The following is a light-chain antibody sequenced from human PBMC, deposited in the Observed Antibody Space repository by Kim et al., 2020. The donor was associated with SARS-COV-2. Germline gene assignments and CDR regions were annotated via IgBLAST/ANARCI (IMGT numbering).Light chain of an antibody. V-gene: IGKV3-15*01. CDR1: QSVRSN. CDR3: RQYNNCCPLT. CDR2: DAF. Sequence: EIVMTQSPATLSVSPGERATLSCRASQSVRSNLVSYQQKPGQDPTLLIYDAFTRGTSVPARICGGGCGTEYTPTISSLLSEDYVVYYYRQYNNCCPLTFGEGTKVDIK. J-gene: IGKJ4*02.